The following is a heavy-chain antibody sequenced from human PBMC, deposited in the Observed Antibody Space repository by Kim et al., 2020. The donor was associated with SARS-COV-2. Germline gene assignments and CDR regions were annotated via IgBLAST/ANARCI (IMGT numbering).Heavy chain of an antibody. CDR2: ISWNSGSI. D-gene: IGHD3-10*01. J-gene: IGHJ4*02. CDR3: AKVGVRGALFDY. V-gene: IGHV3-9*01. Sequence: GGSLRLSCAASGFTFGDYAMHWVRQAPGKGLEWVSGISWNSGSIGYADSVKGRFTISRDNAKNSLYLQMNSLRAEDTALYYGAKVGVRGALFDYWGQGTLVSVSS. CDR1: GFTFGDYA.